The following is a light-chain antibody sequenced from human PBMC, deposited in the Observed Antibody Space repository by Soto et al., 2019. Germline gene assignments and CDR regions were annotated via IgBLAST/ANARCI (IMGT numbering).Light chain of an antibody. CDR3: QPYNSYSGT. Sequence: DIQMTQSPSTLAASVGDRVTITCRASQSISSWLAWYQQKPGKAPKLLIYDASSLESGVPSRFSGSGSGTECALTISILQPDDFATYYCQPYNSYSGTFGQGTKGAI. J-gene: IGKJ1*01. CDR1: QSISSW. V-gene: IGKV1-5*01. CDR2: DAS.